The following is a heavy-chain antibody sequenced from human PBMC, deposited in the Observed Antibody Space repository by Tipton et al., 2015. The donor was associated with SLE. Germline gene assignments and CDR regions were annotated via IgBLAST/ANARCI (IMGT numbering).Heavy chain of an antibody. CDR2: ISSSGGDI. Sequence: SLRLSCAASGFTFSTYSMHWVRQAPGKGLEWVSSISSSGGDIYYADSVKGRFTISRDNAENSLHLQMNSLRAEDTAVYYCARSPGRIYDFWSGYYPYWGQGTLVTVSS. J-gene: IGHJ4*02. CDR3: ARSPGRIYDFWSGYYPY. D-gene: IGHD3-3*01. V-gene: IGHV3-21*01. CDR1: GFTFSTYS.